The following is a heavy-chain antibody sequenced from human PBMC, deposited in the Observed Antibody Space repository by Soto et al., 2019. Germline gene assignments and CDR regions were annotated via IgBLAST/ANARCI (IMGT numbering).Heavy chain of an antibody. V-gene: IGHV1-2*02. Sequence: ASVKVSCKASGYTFTGYYMHWVRQAPGQGLEWMGWINPNSGGTNYAQKFQGRVTMTRDTSISTAYMELSRLRSDDTAVYYCARVKSSSFSAVRYYGMDVWGQGTTVTVSS. D-gene: IGHD6-13*01. CDR2: INPNSGGT. CDR3: ARVKSSSFSAVRYYGMDV. J-gene: IGHJ6*02. CDR1: GYTFTGYY.